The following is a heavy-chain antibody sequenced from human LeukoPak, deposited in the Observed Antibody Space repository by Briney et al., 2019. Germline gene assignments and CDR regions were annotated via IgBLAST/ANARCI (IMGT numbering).Heavy chain of an antibody. CDR2: ISAYNGNT. CDR3: ARDHYDSSGYNYYYYGMDV. V-gene: IGHV1-18*01. Sequence: ASVKVSCKASGYTFTSYDINWVRQATGQGLEWMGWISAYNGNTNYAQKLQGRVTMTTDTSTSTAYMELRSLRSDDTAVYYCARDHYDSSGYNYYYYGMDVWGQGTTVTVSS. CDR1: GYTFTSYD. D-gene: IGHD3-22*01. J-gene: IGHJ6*02.